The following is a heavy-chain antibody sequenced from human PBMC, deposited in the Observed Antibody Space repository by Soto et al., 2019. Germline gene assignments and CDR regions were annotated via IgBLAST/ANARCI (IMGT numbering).Heavy chain of an antibody. V-gene: IGHV4-4*02. D-gene: IGHD6-19*01. Sequence: QVQLQESGPGLVKPSGTLSLTCGVSGDSINNGYWWTWVRQPPGKGLEWIGEKHHSGSTNYHLSLKSRVSISLDKSKNQFSLNLSSVTAADTAVYFCASSSGWWRLDVWGQGTTVTVSS. CDR2: KHHSGST. CDR3: ASSSGWWRLDV. J-gene: IGHJ6*02. CDR1: GDSINNGYW.